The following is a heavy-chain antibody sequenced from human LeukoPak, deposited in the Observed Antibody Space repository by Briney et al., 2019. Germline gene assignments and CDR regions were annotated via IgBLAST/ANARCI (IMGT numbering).Heavy chain of an antibody. CDR1: GFTFSSYG. V-gene: IGHV3-33*01. J-gene: IGHJ4*02. D-gene: IGHD1-14*01. CDR2: IWYDGSNK. CDR3: ARGGTSRGEFDY. Sequence: GGSLRLSCAASGFTFSSYGMHWVRQAPGKGLEWVAVIWYDGSNKYYADSVKGRLTISRDNSKNTLYLQMNSLRAEDTAVYYCARGGTSRGEFDYWGQGTLVTVSS.